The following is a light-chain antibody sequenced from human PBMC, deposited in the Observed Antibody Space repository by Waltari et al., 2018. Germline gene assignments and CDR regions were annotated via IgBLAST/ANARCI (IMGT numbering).Light chain of an antibody. Sequence: QSVLTQPPSVSEAPRQRVTISCSGSSSNIGNNAVNWYQQGPGKAPKLLIYYDDLLPSGGSDRFSGSKSGTSASLAISGLQSEDEADYYCAAWDDSLNGPVFGGGTTLTVL. J-gene: IGLJ3*02. CDR2: YDD. CDR3: AAWDDSLNGPV. CDR1: SSNIGNNA. V-gene: IGLV1-36*01.